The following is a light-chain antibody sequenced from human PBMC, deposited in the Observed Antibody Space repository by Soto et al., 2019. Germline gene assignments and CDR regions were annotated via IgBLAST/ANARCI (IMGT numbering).Light chain of an antibody. V-gene: IGLV2-14*01. CDR1: SSDVGTYHY. J-gene: IGLJ1*01. Sequence: QSVLTQPASVSASPAQSITISCTGASSDVGTYHYVSWYQHHPGKPPKLLIHEVTHRPPGVAARFSGSKSGNTASLTISGLQAEDEAVYYCSSYRKSNTLVFGTGTKVTVL. CDR2: EVT. CDR3: SSYRKSNTLV.